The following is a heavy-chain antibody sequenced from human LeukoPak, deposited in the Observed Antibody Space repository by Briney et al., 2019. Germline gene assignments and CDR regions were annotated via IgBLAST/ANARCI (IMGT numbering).Heavy chain of an antibody. J-gene: IGHJ4*02. CDR3: ARVLGSRHYYESTGYLDY. D-gene: IGHD3-22*01. CDR1: GYTFTIYD. CDR2: ITTNNGNT. Sequence: ASVKVSCKASGYTFTIYDITWVRQAPGRGLEWMGWITTNNGNTNYAQKFQGRVTMTTDTSTSTAYMVLRSLRSDDTAVYYCARVLGSRHYYESTGYLDYWGQGTLVTVSS. V-gene: IGHV1-18*01.